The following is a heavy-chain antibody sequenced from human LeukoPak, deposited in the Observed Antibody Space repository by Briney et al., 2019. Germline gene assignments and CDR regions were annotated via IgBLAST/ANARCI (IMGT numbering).Heavy chain of an antibody. Sequence: SETLPLTCTVSGGSISSYYWSWIRQPAGKGLEWIGRIYTSGSTNYNPSLKSRVTMSVDTSKNQFSLKLSSVTAADTAVYYCARMGCSSTSCSYYFDYWGQGTLVTVSS. CDR3: ARMGCSSTSCSYYFDY. V-gene: IGHV4-4*07. CDR2: IYTSGST. J-gene: IGHJ4*02. CDR1: GGSISSYY. D-gene: IGHD2-2*01.